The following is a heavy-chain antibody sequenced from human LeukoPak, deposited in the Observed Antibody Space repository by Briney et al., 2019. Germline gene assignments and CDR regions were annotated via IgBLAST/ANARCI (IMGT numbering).Heavy chain of an antibody. V-gene: IGHV3-23*01. CDR1: GFTFSSYA. CDR2: ISGSGGST. J-gene: IGHJ5*02. CDR3: AKDLEDNIAVDWFDP. D-gene: IGHD6-19*01. Sequence: GGSLRLSCAASGFTFSSYAMSWVRQAPGKGLEWVSAISGSGGSTYYADSVKGRFTISRDNSRNTLYLQMNSLRAEDTAIYYCAKDLEDNIAVDWFDPWGQGILVTVSS.